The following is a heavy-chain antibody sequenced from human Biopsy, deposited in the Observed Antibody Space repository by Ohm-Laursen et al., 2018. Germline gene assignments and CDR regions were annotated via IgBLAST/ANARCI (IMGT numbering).Heavy chain of an antibody. D-gene: IGHD3-3*01. V-gene: IGHV1-2*02. J-gene: IGHJ5*01. Sequence: ASVKVSCKVSGFSFTGYYIHWVRQAPGQGLEWMGWISPKSGGTNYAQKFQGRVTMTRDTSISTTYMELRRLTSDDTAVFYCARELGDFWGGRQFDFWGQGTLVTVSS. CDR1: GFSFTGYY. CDR3: ARELGDFWGGRQFDF. CDR2: ISPKSGGT.